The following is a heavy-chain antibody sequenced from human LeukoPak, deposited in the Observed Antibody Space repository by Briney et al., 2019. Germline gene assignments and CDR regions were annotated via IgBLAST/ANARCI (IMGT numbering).Heavy chain of an antibody. CDR2: IGVFNGNR. CDR3: GRDWDWHVQF. J-gene: IGHJ4*02. D-gene: IGHD1-26*01. CDR1: GYTFSRYG. V-gene: IGHV1-18*01. Sequence: ASVKVSCKTSGYTFSRYGFSWVRQAPGQGLEWIGWIGVFNGNRNYAKSVQGRITLTADTSTNTAYMELRSLTSDDTAVYFCGRDWDWHVQFWGQGTLITVSS.